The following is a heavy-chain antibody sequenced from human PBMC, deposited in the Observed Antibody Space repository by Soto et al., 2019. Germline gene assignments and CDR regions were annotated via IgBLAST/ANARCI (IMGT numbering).Heavy chain of an antibody. J-gene: IGHJ5*02. CDR2: IYYSGST. D-gene: IGHD2-2*01. V-gene: IGHV4-59*08. Sequence: QVQLQESGPGLVKPSETLSLTCTVSGGSISSYYWSWIRQPPGKGLEWIGYIYYSGSTNYNPSLKSRVTISVDTSKNQFSLKLSSVTAADTAVYYCARQKGYCSSTSCYVFWFDPWGQGTLVTVSS. CDR3: ARQKGYCSSTSCYVFWFDP. CDR1: GGSISSYY.